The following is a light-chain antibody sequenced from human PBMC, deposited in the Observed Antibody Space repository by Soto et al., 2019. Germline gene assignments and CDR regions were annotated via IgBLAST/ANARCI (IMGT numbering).Light chain of an antibody. CDR2: WAS. CDR1: QSVLYSSNNKNY. J-gene: IGKJ1*01. V-gene: IGKV4-1*01. CDR3: QQYYSTPRT. Sequence: DIVMTQSPDSLAVSLGERATINCKSSQSVLYSSNNKNYLAWYQQKPGQPPKLLIYWASTRESGVPDRFSGSGSGTDFTLTISSLQAVDVAVYDCQQYYSTPRTFGQGTKVEIK.